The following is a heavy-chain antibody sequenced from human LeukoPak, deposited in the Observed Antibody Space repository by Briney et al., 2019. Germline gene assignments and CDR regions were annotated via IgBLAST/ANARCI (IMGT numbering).Heavy chain of an antibody. J-gene: IGHJ4*02. D-gene: IGHD1-26*01. CDR3: TRGLYGSPGDY. Sequence: PGGSLRLSCAASGFTFSNYWMHWVRRVPGKGLVWVSRINSDGSSTSYADSVKGRFTISRDNAKNTLYLQMNSLRAEDTAVYYCTRGLYGSPGDYWGQGALVTVSS. CDR1: GFTFSNYW. CDR2: INSDGSST. V-gene: IGHV3-74*01.